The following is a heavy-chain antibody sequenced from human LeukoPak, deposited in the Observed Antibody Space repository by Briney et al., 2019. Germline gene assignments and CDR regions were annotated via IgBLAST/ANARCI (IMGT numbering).Heavy chain of an antibody. V-gene: IGHV3-30-3*01. Sequence: GGSLRLSCAASGFTFSRYTMHWVRQAPGKGLEWVAVISYDGSNKYYADSVKGRFTISRDNSKNTLYLQMNSLRAEDTAVYYCARDRRGYYGSGSYYKRDRIDAFDIWGQGTMVTVSS. CDR1: GFTFSRYT. J-gene: IGHJ3*02. CDR3: ARDRRGYYGSGSYYKRDRIDAFDI. D-gene: IGHD3-10*01. CDR2: ISYDGSNK.